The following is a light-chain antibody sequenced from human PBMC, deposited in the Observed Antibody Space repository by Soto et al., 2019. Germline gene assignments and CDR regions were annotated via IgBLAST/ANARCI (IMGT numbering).Light chain of an antibody. V-gene: IGKV1-5*01. CDR3: QQYNSYPWT. CDR2: DAS. Sequence: DIQMTQYPSTLSASVGDRVTITCRASQTISSWLAWYQQKPGKAPKLLIYDASSLESGVPSRFSGTGSGTEFILTISSLQPDDFATFYCQQYNSYPWTFGQGTKVDIK. CDR1: QTISSW. J-gene: IGKJ1*01.